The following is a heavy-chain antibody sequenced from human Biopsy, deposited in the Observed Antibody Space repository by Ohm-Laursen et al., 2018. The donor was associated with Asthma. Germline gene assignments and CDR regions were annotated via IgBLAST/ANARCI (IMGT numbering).Heavy chain of an antibody. Sequence: GASVKVSCKSLGGTFNTYVIGWARQAPGQGLGWMGGINSVFGTTTYPQKFQDRVTITEDDSTSTVYMELSSPRSKDTAVYYCARKAGSCISRTCYSLDFWGQGTLVTVSS. CDR3: ARKAGSCISRTCYSLDF. V-gene: IGHV1-69*13. CDR1: GGTFNTYV. J-gene: IGHJ4*02. CDR2: INSVFGTT. D-gene: IGHD2-15*01.